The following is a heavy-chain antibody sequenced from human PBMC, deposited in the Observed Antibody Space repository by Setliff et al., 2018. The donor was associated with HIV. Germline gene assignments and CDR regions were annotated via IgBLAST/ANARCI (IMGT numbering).Heavy chain of an antibody. CDR3: ARGSSGSHRTEYDDAFDI. J-gene: IGHJ3*02. V-gene: IGHV4-61*09. D-gene: IGHD6-25*01. Sequence: SETLSLTCTVSGGSIGSGSHYWSWIRQPAGKGLEWIGHIYTTGSTNYNPSLKSRVTISADTSNNQFSLRLTSMTAADTAVYYCARGSSGSHRTEYDDAFDIWGQGTMFTVSS. CDR1: GGSIGSGSHY. CDR2: IYTTGST.